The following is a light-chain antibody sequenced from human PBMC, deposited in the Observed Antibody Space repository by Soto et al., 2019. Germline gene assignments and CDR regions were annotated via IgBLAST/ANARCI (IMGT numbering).Light chain of an antibody. CDR3: QQYGSSPPRT. CDR2: GAS. J-gene: IGKJ1*01. V-gene: IGKV3-20*01. Sequence: EIVLTQSPGTLSLSPGESATLSCRASQSVSSTYLAWYQQKPGLAPRLLIYGASSRATGIPDRFSGSGSGTYFTLTFNRLEPEDFAVYYCQQYGSSPPRTFGQGTKAEIK. CDR1: QSVSSTY.